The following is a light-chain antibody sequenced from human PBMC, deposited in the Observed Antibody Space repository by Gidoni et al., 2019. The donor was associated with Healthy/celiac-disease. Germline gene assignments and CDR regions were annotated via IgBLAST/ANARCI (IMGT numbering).Light chain of an antibody. J-gene: IGLJ3*02. CDR3: AAWDDSLNAWV. V-gene: IGLV1-44*01. CDR1: SSNIGSNT. CDR2: INN. Sequence: QSVLTQPPSASGTPGQRVTISCSGSSSNIGSNTGNWYQQLPGTAPKLLIYINNQRPSGVPDRFSGSRSGTSASLAISGLQSEDEADYYCAAWDDSLNAWVFGGGTKLTVL.